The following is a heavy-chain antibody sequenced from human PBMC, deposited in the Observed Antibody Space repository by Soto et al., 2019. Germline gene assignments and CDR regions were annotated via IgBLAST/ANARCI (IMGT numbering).Heavy chain of an antibody. V-gene: IGHV3-48*02. Sequence: EVQVVASGGGLVQPGVSLTLSCAAAGFTFSSNRMNWVRQAPGKGLEWISYISSSSSTIYADSVKGRFTISRDNAKNSLYLQMNSLRDEDTAVYYCARVIWSGHLTSNLWGQGTLVTGSS. J-gene: IGHJ5*02. CDR3: ARVIWSGHLTSNL. CDR1: GFTFSSNR. CDR2: ISSSSSTI. D-gene: IGHD3-3*01.